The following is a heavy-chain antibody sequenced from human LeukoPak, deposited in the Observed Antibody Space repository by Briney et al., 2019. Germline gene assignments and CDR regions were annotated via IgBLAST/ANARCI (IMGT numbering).Heavy chain of an antibody. J-gene: IGHJ3*02. CDR3: ARDAGSQTDGIWYDAFDM. Sequence: GGPLRLSCAASGFIFNKYWMTWVRQAPGKGLEWVANIRQDGSRKSYVDSVEGRFTISRDNAQNSLFLEMNSLRAEDTAVYYCARDAGSQTDGIWYDAFDMWGPGTRVTVSS. D-gene: IGHD6-13*01. V-gene: IGHV3-7*01. CDR2: IRQDGSRK. CDR1: GFIFNKYW.